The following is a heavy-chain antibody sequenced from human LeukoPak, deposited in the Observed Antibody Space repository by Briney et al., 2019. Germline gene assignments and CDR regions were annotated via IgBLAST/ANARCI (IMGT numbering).Heavy chain of an antibody. Sequence: GASVKVSCKASGYTFTSYGISWVRQAPGQGLEWMGWISAYNGNTNYAQKLQGRVTMTTDTSTSTAYMELSSLRSEDTAVYYCARDHRRAMGHRNWFDPWGQGTLVTVSS. J-gene: IGHJ5*02. CDR3: ARDHRRAMGHRNWFDP. V-gene: IGHV1-18*01. D-gene: IGHD5-18*01. CDR2: ISAYNGNT. CDR1: GYTFTSYG.